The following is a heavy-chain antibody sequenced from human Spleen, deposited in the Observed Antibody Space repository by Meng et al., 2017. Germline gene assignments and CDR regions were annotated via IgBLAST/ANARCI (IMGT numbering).Heavy chain of an antibody. CDR3: ARSQTYYDILTGYSYFNY. V-gene: IGHV3-11*01. CDR2: ITSSGSTI. CDR1: GFPFSDHY. D-gene: IGHD3-9*01. J-gene: IGHJ4*02. Sequence: GESLKISCAASGFPFSDHYMSWIRQATGKGLEWVSYITSSGSTISYTDSVKGRFTISRDNAKNSLYLQMNSLRAEDTAVYYCARSQTYYDILTGYSYFNYWGQGTLVTVSS.